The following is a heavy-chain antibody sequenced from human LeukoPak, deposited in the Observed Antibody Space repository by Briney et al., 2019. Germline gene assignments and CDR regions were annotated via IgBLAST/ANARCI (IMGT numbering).Heavy chain of an antibody. V-gene: IGHV1-18*01. Sequence: GSSVKVSCKASGGTFSSYAISWVRQAPGQGLEWMGWISAYNGNTNYAQKLQGRVTMTTDTSTSTAYMELRSLRSDDTAVYYCARKGFWSGYYTDYYYYGMDVWGQGTTVTVSS. CDR1: GGTFSSYA. CDR3: ARKGFWSGYYTDYYYYGMDV. D-gene: IGHD3-3*01. J-gene: IGHJ6*02. CDR2: ISAYNGNT.